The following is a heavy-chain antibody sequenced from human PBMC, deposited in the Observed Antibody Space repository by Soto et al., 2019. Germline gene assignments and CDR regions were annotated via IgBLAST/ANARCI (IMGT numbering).Heavy chain of an antibody. CDR1: GDTFTSYD. CDR2: MNPNSDNT. J-gene: IGHJ4*02. D-gene: IGHD1-26*01. Sequence: ASVKVSSTASGDTFTSYDINWVRQVTGQGLEWMGWMNPNSDNTDYAQKFQGRVTMTRNTSISTAYMELSSLRSEDTAVYYCARPTHSGYSDAWSPFDYWGQGSLVTVS. CDR3: ARPTHSGYSDAWSPFDY. V-gene: IGHV1-8*02.